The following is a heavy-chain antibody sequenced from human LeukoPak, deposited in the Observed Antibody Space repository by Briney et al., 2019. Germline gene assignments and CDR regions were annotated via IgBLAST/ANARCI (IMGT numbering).Heavy chain of an antibody. D-gene: IGHD3-22*01. V-gene: IGHV3-23*01. CDR3: AKIVRYYYDSSGHRGYFDY. J-gene: IGHJ4*02. CDR1: GFTFSSYA. CDR2: ISGSGGST. Sequence: GASLRLSCAASGFTFSSYAMSWVRQAPGKGLEWVSAISGSGGSTYYADSVKGRFTISRDNSKNTLYLQMNSLRAEDTAVYYCAKIVRYYYDSSGHRGYFDYWGQGTLVTVSS.